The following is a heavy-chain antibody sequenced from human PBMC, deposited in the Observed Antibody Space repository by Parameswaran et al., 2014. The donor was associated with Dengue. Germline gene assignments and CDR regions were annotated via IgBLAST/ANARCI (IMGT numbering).Heavy chain of an antibody. D-gene: IGHD2-21*02. V-gene: IGHV3-21*01. J-gene: IGHJ6*02. CDR3: ATDVTRYYYYGMDV. CDR2: ISSSSSYI. Sequence: GESLKISCAASGFTFSSYSMNWVRQAPGKGLEWVSSISSSSSYIYYADSVKGRFTISRDNAKNSLYLQMNSLRAEDTAVYYCATDVTRYYYYGMDVWGQGTTVTVSS. CDR1: GFTFSSYS.